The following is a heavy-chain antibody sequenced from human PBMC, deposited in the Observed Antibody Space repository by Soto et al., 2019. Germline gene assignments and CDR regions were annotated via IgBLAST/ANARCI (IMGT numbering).Heavy chain of an antibody. CDR2: INPNTGGT. CDR3: ARDWYYFDSSGYSKPVYYYYYGLDV. V-gene: IGHV1-2*02. J-gene: IGHJ6*02. Sequence: GASVKVSCKASGYTFTDYYLHWVRQAPGQGLEWMGWINPNTGGTKYVQKFQGRVTMTRDTSISTAYMELSGLRSDDTAVYFCARDWYYFDSSGYSKPVYYYYYGLDVWGQGTTVTVS. D-gene: IGHD3-22*01. CDR1: GYTFTDYY.